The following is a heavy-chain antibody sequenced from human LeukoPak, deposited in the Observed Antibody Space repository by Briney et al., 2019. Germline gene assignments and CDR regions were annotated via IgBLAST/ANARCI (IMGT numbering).Heavy chain of an antibody. CDR3: ARGSWRYYGSGSYFDY. J-gene: IGHJ4*02. D-gene: IGHD3-10*01. CDR1: GFTFSSYW. Sequence: GSLRLSCAASGFTFSSYWMSWVRQAPGKGLEWIGEINHSGSTNYNPSLKSRVTISVDTSKNQFSLKLSSVTAADTAVYYCARGSWRYYGSGSYFDYWGQGTLVTVSS. CDR2: INHSGST. V-gene: IGHV4-34*01.